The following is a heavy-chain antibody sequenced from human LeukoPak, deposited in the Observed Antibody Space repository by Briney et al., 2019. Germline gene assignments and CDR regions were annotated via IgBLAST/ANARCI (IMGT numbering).Heavy chain of an antibody. D-gene: IGHD6-19*01. J-gene: IGHJ4*02. CDR3: ARDLGADQWLAPFDY. V-gene: IGHV1-8*01. CDR1: GYTFTIYD. CDR2: MNPNSGNT. Sequence: ASVTVSFTASGYTFTIYDINWVRQATGQGLEWTGWMNPNSGNTGYAQKFQGRVTMTTDTSTNTAYMELRSLRSDDTAVYYCARDLGADQWLAPFDYWGQGTLVTVSS.